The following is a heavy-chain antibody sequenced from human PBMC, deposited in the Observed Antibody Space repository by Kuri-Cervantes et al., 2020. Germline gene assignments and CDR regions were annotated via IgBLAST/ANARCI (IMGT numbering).Heavy chain of an antibody. CDR2: INHSGST. J-gene: IGHJ4*02. V-gene: IGHV4-34*01. CDR1: GGSFSGYY. CDR3: AREGLYSSSRPFDY. D-gene: IGHD6-13*01. Sequence: SETLSLTCAVYGGSFSGYYWSWIRQPPGKGLEWIGEINHSGSTNYNPSLKSRVTISVDTSKNQFSLKLSSVTAADTAVYYCAREGLYSSSRPFDYWGQGTLVTVPQ.